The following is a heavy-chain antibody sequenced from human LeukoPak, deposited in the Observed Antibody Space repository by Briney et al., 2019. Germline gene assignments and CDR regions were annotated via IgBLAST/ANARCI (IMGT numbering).Heavy chain of an antibody. CDR3: ARGGIRVTMTYYDY. CDR1: GYTFTSYG. V-gene: IGHV1-3*01. CDR2: INAGNGNT. D-gene: IGHD3-22*01. J-gene: IGHJ4*02. Sequence: ASVKVSCKDSGYTFTSYGISWVRQAPGQGLEWMGWINAGNGNTKYSQKFQGRVTITRDTSASTAYMELSSLRSEDTAVYYCARGGIRVTMTYYDYWGQGTLVTVSS.